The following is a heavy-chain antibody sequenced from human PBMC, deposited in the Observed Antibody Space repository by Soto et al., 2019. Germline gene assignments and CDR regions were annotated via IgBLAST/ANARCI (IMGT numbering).Heavy chain of an antibody. V-gene: IGHV3-74*01. Sequence: EVQLVESGGGLVQPGGSLRLSCAASGFTFSDYWIHWVRQGPGKGLMWVSRITGDGSTTNYADSVKGRFTVSRDNAKNTLDLQMNSLRAEDTALYYCARGIRGHYGKDVWGQGTTVSVSS. CDR3: ARGIRGHYGKDV. CDR2: ITGDGSTT. J-gene: IGHJ6*02. D-gene: IGHD3-10*01. CDR1: GFTFSDYW.